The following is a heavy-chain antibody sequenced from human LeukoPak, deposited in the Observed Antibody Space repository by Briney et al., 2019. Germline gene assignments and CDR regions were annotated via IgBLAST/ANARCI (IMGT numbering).Heavy chain of an antibody. CDR3: ARDSWESGNFDF. CDR1: GGSISSCGYY. J-gene: IGHJ4*02. CDR2: MYYSGNT. D-gene: IGHD1-26*01. V-gene: IGHV4-39*07. Sequence: SETLSLTCTVSGGSISSCGYYWGWIRQPPGKGLEWIGSMYYSGNTYYNPSLKSRGTISVDTAKNQFSLRVSSVTAADTAVYYCARDSWESGNFDFWGQGTLVTVSS.